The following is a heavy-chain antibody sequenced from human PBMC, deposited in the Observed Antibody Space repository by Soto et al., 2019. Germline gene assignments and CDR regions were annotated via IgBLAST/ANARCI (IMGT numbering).Heavy chain of an antibody. CDR3: ARDPFNYGDGMDV. CDR2: MYYSGST. J-gene: IGHJ6*02. CDR1: GGNIGSSY. Sequence: SETHSLTSSVSGGNIGSSYWSWIRQPPGKGLEWIGYMYYSGSTNYNPSLKSRVTISVDTSKNQFSLRLNSVTAADTAVYYCARDPFNYGDGMDVWGQGTTVTSP. V-gene: IGHV4-59*01. D-gene: IGHD4-17*01.